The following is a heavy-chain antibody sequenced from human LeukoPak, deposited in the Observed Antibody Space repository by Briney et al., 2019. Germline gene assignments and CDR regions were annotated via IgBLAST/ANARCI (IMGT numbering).Heavy chain of an antibody. CDR3: ARALVKNYYYYMDV. CDR1: GGSISSGTYY. CDR2: IYTSGDT. V-gene: IGHV4-61*02. Sequence: SQTLSLTCTVSGGSISSGTYYWSWIRQPAGRGLAWIGRIYTSGDTNYNPSLKSRVTISLDTSKNQFSLRLSSVTAADTAVYYCARALVKNYYYYMDVWGKGTTVTISS. J-gene: IGHJ6*03. D-gene: IGHD2-21*01.